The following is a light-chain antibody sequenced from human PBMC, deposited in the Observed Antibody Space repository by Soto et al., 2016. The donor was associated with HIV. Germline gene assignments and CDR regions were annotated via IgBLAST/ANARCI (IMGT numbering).Light chain of an antibody. CDR3: QVWDINGDHPGI. V-gene: IGLV3-1*01. CDR1: KLGEKY. Sequence: SYELIQAPSVSVSPGQTVSITCSGDKLGEKYACWYQQKSGQAPVLVIYQDTKRPSGIPERFSGSNSGNTATLTISGTQAMDEADYYCQVWDINGDHPGIFGPGTKVNVL. CDR2: QDT. J-gene: IGLJ1*01.